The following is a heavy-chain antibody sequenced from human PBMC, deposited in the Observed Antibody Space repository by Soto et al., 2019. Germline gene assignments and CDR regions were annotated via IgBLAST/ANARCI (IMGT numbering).Heavy chain of an antibody. CDR1: GFTFSSYA. CDR3: ARDFHSSSSYFDY. V-gene: IGHV3-30*04. D-gene: IGHD6-6*01. Sequence: GGSLRLSCAASGFTFSSYAMHWVRQAPGKGLEWVAVISYDGSNKYYADSVKGRFTISRDNSKNTLYLQMNSLRAEDTAVYYCARDFHSSSSYFDYWGQGTLVTVSS. CDR2: ISYDGSNK. J-gene: IGHJ4*02.